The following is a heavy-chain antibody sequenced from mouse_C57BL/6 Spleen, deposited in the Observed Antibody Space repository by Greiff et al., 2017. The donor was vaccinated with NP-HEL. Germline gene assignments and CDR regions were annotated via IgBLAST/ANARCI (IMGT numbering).Heavy chain of an antibody. Sequence: VQLQESGAELAKPGASVKLSCKASGYTFTSYWMHWVKQRPGQGLEWIGYINPSSGYTKYNQKFKDEATLTADKSSSTAYMQLSSLTYEDSAVYYCARARYTDYWGQGPSVTVSS. CDR2: INPSSGYT. CDR1: GYTFTSYW. D-gene: IGHD1-3*01. J-gene: IGHJ4*01. V-gene: IGHV1-7*01. CDR3: ARARYTDY.